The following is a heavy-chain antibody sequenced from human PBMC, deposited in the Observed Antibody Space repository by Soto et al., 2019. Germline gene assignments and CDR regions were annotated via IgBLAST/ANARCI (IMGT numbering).Heavy chain of an antibody. Sequence: ASVKVSWKASGYTSTSYGISWVRQAPGQGLEWMGWISAYNGNTNYAQKLQGRVTMTTDTSTSTAYMELRSLRSDDTAVYYCARVGIKSYYDFWSGRGSAYWGKGTLVTVSS. CDR2: ISAYNGNT. D-gene: IGHD3-3*01. CDR1: GYTSTSYG. V-gene: IGHV1-18*01. CDR3: ARVGIKSYYDFWSGRGSAY. J-gene: IGHJ4*02.